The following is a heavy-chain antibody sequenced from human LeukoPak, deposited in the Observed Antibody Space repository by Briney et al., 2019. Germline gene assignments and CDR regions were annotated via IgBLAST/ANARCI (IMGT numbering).Heavy chain of an antibody. D-gene: IGHD3-22*01. CDR2: VSYDGGSE. J-gene: IGHJ4*02. Sequence: SGGSLRLSCAASGFTFSSYAMSWARQAPGKGLEWVAAVSYDGGSEYYADSVKGRFAVSRDNSKNTLYLQMRSLRPEDTAVYYCASNFYDVGGYYYRTPVQYWGQGTPVTVSS. CDR1: GFTFSSYA. V-gene: IGHV3-30*09. CDR3: ASNFYDVGGYYYRTPVQY.